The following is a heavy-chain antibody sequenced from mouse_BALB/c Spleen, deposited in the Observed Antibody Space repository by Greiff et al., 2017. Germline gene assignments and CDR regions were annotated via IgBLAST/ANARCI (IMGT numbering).Heavy chain of an antibody. CDR2: INPSTGYT. J-gene: IGHJ3*01. CDR3: ANYYGSSY. D-gene: IGHD1-1*01. CDR1: GYTFTSYW. Sequence: QVQLQQSGAELAKPGASVKMSCKASGYTFTSYWMHWVKQRPGQGLEWIGYINPSTGYTEYNQKFKDKATLTADKSSSTAYMQLSSLTSEDSAVYYCANYYGSSYWGQGTLVTVSA. V-gene: IGHV1-7*01.